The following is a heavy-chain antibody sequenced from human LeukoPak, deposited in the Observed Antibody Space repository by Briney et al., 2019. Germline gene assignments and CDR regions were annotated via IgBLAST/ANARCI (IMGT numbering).Heavy chain of an antibody. CDR3: ARLANWGFPVDY. J-gene: IGHJ4*02. V-gene: IGHV4-34*01. CDR2: INHSGST. Sequence: PSETLSLTCAVYGGSFSGYYCSWIRQPPGKGLEWIGEINHSGSTNYNPSLKSRVTISVDTSKNQFSLKLSSVTAADTAVYYCARLANWGFPVDYWGQGTLVTVSS. D-gene: IGHD7-27*01. CDR1: GGSFSGYY.